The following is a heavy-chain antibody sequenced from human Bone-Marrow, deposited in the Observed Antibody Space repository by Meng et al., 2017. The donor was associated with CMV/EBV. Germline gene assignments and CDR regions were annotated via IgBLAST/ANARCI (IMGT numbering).Heavy chain of an antibody. CDR1: GFTFSSYS. V-gene: IGHV3-21*01. CDR3: ARYTVFELVHYCLDL. CDR2: ISSSSSYI. D-gene: IGHD3/OR15-3a*01. Sequence: GGSLRLSCAASGFTFSSYSMNWVRQAPGKGLEWVSSISSSSSYIYYADSVKGRFTISRDNAKNSLYLQMNSLRAEDTAVYYCARYTVFELVHYCLDLCRQGTTVTVSS. J-gene: IGHJ6*02.